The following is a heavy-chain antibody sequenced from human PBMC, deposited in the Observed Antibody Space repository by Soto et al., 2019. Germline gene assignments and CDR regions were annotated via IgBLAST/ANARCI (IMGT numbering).Heavy chain of an antibody. J-gene: IGHJ5*02. Sequence: PGGSLRLSCTASGFTFGDYAMSWFRQAPGKGLEWVGFIRSKAYGGTTEYAASVKGRFTISRDDSKSIAYLQMNSLKTEDTAVYYCTRVRGDFWSGYYPNWFDPWGQGTLVTVSS. CDR2: IRSKAYGGTT. CDR1: GFTFGDYA. V-gene: IGHV3-49*03. D-gene: IGHD3-3*01. CDR3: TRVRGDFWSGYYPNWFDP.